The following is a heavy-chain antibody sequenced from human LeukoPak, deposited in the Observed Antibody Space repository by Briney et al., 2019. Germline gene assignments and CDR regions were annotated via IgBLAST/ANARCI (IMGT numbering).Heavy chain of an antibody. D-gene: IGHD3-9*01. J-gene: IGHJ4*02. CDR1: GFTFSSYA. CDR2: ISYDGSNK. CDR3: ARDLYDILTGCNYFDY. Sequence: GGSLRLSCAASGFTFSSYAMHWVRQAPGKGLEWVAVISYDGSNKYYADSVKGRFTISRDNSKNTLYLQMNSLRAEDTAVYYCARDLYDILTGCNYFDYWGQGTLVTVSS. V-gene: IGHV3-30*04.